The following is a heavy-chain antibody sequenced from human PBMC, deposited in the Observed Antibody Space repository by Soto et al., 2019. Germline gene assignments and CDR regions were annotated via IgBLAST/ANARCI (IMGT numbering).Heavy chain of an antibody. CDR1: GGSFSGYY. CDR2: INHSGST. CDR3: ARGFPHYYDSSGYRRAFDI. Sequence: SETLSLTCAVYGGSFSGYYWSWIRQPPGKGLEWIGEINHSGSTNYNPSLKSRVTISVDTSKNQFSLKLSSVTAADTAVYYCARGFPHYYDSSGYRRAFDIRGQGTMVTVSS. D-gene: IGHD3-22*01. J-gene: IGHJ3*02. V-gene: IGHV4-34*01.